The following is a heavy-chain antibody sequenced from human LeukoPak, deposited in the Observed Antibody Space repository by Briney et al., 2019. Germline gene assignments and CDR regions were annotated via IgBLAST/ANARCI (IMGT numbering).Heavy chain of an antibody. CDR2: IYPDGRT. J-gene: IGHJ4*02. D-gene: IGHD4-17*01. CDR3: ARTNPVYGDYDY. V-gene: IGHV3-53*01. Sequence: GGSLRLSCAVSGFTVTDNYMSWVRQAPGKGLQWVSVIYPDGRTYYADSVKGRFTISRDISRNTLLLQMNSLRPDDTADHYCARTNPVYGDYDYWGQGTLVTVSS. CDR1: GFTVTDNY.